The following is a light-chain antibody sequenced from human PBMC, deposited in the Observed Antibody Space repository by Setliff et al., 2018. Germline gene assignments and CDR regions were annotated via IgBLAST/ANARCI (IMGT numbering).Light chain of an antibody. J-gene: IGLJ1*01. CDR2: DVT. CDR3: FSYTSSSSYA. Sequence: QSVLTQPASVSGSPGQSITISCTGSSSDVGGYDYVSWYQHHPGRAPKFMIYDVTKRPSGVSNRFSGSKSGNTASLTISGLQAEDEADYYCFSYTSSSSYAFGSGTKVTVL. V-gene: IGLV2-14*03. CDR1: SSDVGGYDY.